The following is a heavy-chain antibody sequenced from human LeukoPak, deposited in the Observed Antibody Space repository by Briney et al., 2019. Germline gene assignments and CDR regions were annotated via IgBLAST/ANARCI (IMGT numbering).Heavy chain of an antibody. Sequence: PSETLSLTCTVSGGSISSGSYYWSWIWQPAGKGLEWIGRIYTSGSTNYNPSLKSRVTISVDTSKNQFSLKLSSVTAADTAVYYCARAVSGDYGDYEPNWFDPWGQGTLVTVSS. CDR2: IYTSGST. CDR1: GGSISSGSYY. CDR3: ARAVSGDYGDYEPNWFDP. D-gene: IGHD4-17*01. V-gene: IGHV4-61*02. J-gene: IGHJ5*02.